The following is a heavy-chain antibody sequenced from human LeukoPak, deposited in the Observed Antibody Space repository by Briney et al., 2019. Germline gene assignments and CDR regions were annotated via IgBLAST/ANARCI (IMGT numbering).Heavy chain of an antibody. D-gene: IGHD1-26*01. CDR2: INHSGST. CDR1: GGSFSGYY. J-gene: IGHJ5*02. Sequence: SETLSLTCAVYGGSFSGYYWSWIPQPPGKGREWIGEINHSGSTNYNPSLKSRVTISVDTSKNQFSRKLSSVTAADTAVYYCAREVRKGWDWLDPWGQGTLVTVS. V-gene: IGHV4-34*01. CDR3: AREVRKGWDWLDP.